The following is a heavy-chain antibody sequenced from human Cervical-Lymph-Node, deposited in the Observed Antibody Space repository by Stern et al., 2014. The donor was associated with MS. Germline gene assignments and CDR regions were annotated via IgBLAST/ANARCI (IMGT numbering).Heavy chain of an antibody. CDR1: GGSISSSSYY. J-gene: IGHJ4*02. CDR3: ARQGGGRTAYFDY. Sequence: QLQLQESGPGLVKPSETLSLTCTVSGGSISSSSYYWGWIRQPPGKGLEWIGSIYYSGSPYYNPSLKSRVTLSVDTSKNQFPLKRTLVTAADTAVYYCARQGGGRTAYFDYWGQGTLVTVSS. D-gene: IGHD2-2*01. CDR2: IYYSGSP. V-gene: IGHV4-39*01.